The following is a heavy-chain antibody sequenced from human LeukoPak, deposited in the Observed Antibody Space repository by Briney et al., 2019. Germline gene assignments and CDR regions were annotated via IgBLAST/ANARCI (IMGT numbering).Heavy chain of an antibody. Sequence: SVKVSCKASGGTFSSYAISWVRQAPGQGLEWMGGIIPIFGTANYAQKFQGRVTITADESTSTAYMELSSLRSEDTAVYYCARDLVAARPGPKVYWFDPWGQGTLVTVSS. CDR2: IIPIFGTA. V-gene: IGHV1-69*13. D-gene: IGHD6-6*01. CDR3: ARDLVAARPGPKVYWFDP. J-gene: IGHJ5*02. CDR1: GGTFSSYA.